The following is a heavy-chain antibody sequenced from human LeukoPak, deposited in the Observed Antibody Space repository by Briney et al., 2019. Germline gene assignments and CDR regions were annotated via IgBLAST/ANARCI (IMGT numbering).Heavy chain of an antibody. CDR1: GGSISSGGYS. V-gene: IGHV4-30-2*01. CDR3: ARGRRVIVSIDY. J-gene: IGHJ4*02. D-gene: IGHD3-22*01. Sequence: PSQTLSLTCAVSGGSISSGGYSWSWIRQPPGKGLEWIGYICHSGSTYYNPFLKSRVTISVDRSKNQFSLKLSSVTAADTAVYYCARGRRVIVSIDYWGQGTLVTVSS. CDR2: ICHSGST.